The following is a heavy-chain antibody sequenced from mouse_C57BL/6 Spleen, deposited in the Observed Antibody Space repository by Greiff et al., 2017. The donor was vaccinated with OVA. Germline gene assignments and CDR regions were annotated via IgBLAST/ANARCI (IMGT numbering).Heavy chain of an antibody. CDR1: GYAFSSYW. J-gene: IGHJ2*01. D-gene: IGHD2-1*01. CDR3: ARGNYGNYGYFDY. Sequence: VQLVESGAELVKPGASVKISCKASGYAFSSYWMNWVKQRPGKGLEWIGQIYPGDGDTNYNGKFKGKATLTADKSSSTAYMQLSSLTSEDSAVYFCARGNYGNYGYFDYWGQGTTLTVSS. V-gene: IGHV1-80*01. CDR2: IYPGDGDT.